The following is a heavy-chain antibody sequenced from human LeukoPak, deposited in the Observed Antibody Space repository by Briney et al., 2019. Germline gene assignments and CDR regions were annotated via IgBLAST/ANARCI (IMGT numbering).Heavy chain of an antibody. J-gene: IGHJ3*02. D-gene: IGHD3-10*01. CDR2: IYYSGST. V-gene: IGHV4-39*01. CDR3: ARVYYGSWKGAFDI. CDR1: GGSLSSSSYY. Sequence: SSETLSLTCSVSGGSLSSSSYYWGWIRQPPGKGLEWIGNIYYSGSTNYNPSLKSRVTISVDTSKNQFSLKLSSVTAADTAVYYCARVYYGSWKGAFDIWGQGTMVTVSS.